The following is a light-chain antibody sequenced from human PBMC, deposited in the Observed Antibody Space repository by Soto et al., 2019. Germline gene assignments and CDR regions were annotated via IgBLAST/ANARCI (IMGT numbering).Light chain of an antibody. CDR3: QQYGSSPRT. J-gene: IGKJ1*01. CDR1: QSVSNNY. V-gene: IGKV3-20*01. CDR2: GAS. Sequence: EIVFTQAPGTLSLSPGERATLSCRASQSVSNNYLAWYQQKPGQAPRLLIYGASSRATGIPDRFSGSGSGTEFTLTISRLAPEDFAVFYCQQYGSSPRTFGQGTRVEIK.